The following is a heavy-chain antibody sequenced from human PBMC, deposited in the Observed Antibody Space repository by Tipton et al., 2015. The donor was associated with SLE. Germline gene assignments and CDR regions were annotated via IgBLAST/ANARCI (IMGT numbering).Heavy chain of an antibody. CDR1: GGSTNSGSYY. CDR3: AREFLNPVTTVHYYFDL. D-gene: IGHD4-11*01. Sequence: TLSLTCTVSGGSTNSGSYYWSWIRQPAGKGLEWIGRIYTSGYTNYNPSLKSRVTLSVDTSKNQFSLKLISVTAADTAVYYCAREFLNPVTTVHYYFDLWGRGTLVTVSS. J-gene: IGHJ2*01. CDR2: IYTSGYT. V-gene: IGHV4-61*02.